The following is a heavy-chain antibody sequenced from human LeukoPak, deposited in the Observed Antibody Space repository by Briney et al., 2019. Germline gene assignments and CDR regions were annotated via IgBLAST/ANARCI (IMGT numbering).Heavy chain of an antibody. CDR2: ISGSGGNT. CDR3: AKAPVTTCRGAYCYPFDY. V-gene: IGHV3-23*01. J-gene: IGHJ4*02. D-gene: IGHD2-21*01. Sequence: PGGSLRLSCAASGFTFSSYAMAWVRQAPGKGLEWVSLISGSGGNTYYADSVKGRFTISRDNSKNTLYLQMNSLRAEDTAVYYCAKAPVTTCRGAYCYPFDYWGQGTLVTVSS. CDR1: GFTFSSYA.